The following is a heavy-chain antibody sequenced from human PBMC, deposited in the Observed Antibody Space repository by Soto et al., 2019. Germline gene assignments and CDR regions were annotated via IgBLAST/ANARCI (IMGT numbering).Heavy chain of an antibody. V-gene: IGHV3-30-3*01. CDR1: GFTFSSYA. CDR2: ISYDGSNK. J-gene: IGHJ4*02. D-gene: IGHD4-17*01. CDR3: ARGLPPLRGERLYYFDY. Sequence: GGSLRLSCAASGFTFSSYAMHWVRQAPGKGLEWVAVISYDGSNKYYADSVKGRFTNSRDNSKNTQYLQMNSLRAEDTAVYYCARGLPPLRGERLYYFDYWGQGTLVTVSS.